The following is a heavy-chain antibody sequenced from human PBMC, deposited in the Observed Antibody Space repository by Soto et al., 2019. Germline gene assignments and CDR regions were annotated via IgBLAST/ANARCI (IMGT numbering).Heavy chain of an antibody. CDR3: GRQAGAAAGMIGYYFDY. J-gene: IGHJ4*02. CDR2: MNPNSGNT. D-gene: IGHD6-13*01. V-gene: IGHV1-8*01. Sequence: VASVKVSCKASGYTFTSYDINWVRQATGQGLEWMGWMNPNSGNTGYAQKFQGRVAMTRNTSISTAYMELSSLRSEDTAVYYCGRQAGAAAGMIGYYFDYWGQGTLVPVSS. CDR1: GYTFTSYD.